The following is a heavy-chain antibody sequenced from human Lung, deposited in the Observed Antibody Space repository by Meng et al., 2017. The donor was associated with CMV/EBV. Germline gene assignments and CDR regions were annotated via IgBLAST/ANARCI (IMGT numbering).Heavy chain of an antibody. Sequence: GGSLRLXCAASGFIFDDYAMHWVRQAPGKGLEGVSGISWDSGSIGYSDSVKGRFTVSRDNAKNSLYLQMNSLRAEDTALYDCAKDISFSILGFFDYWGQGTLVTVSS. CDR2: ISWDSGSI. D-gene: IGHD2/OR15-2a*01. CDR3: AKDISFSILGFFDY. CDR1: GFIFDDYA. J-gene: IGHJ4*02. V-gene: IGHV3-9*01.